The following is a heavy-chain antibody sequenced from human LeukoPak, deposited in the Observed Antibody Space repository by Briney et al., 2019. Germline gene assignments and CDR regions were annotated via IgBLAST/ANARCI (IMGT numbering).Heavy chain of an antibody. J-gene: IGHJ4*02. Sequence: SETLSLTCTVSGGSIPISTYYWGWVRQPPGKGLEWIGSIYYSGTTKYNPSLKCRVTISVDNSNNKFSLRLSSVTAADTALYYCARGTLYSGWSYYFDSWGQGTLVTVSS. CDR2: IYYSGTT. V-gene: IGHV4-39*07. CDR3: ARGTLYSGWSYYFDS. D-gene: IGHD6-19*01. CDR1: GGSIPISTYY.